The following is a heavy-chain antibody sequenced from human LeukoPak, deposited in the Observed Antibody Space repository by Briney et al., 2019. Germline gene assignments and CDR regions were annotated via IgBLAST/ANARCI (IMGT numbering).Heavy chain of an antibody. J-gene: IGHJ4*01. V-gene: IGHV3-20*04. Sequence: PGGSLRLSCAASGFTFDDYGMSWVRQAPGKGLEWVSGIKWNGGSTGYADSVKGRFTISRDNAKNSLYLQMNSLRAEDTAMYYCARLSAMLRGPEPIYYFDYWGQGTLVTVSS. CDR2: IKWNGGST. CDR3: ARLSAMLRGPEPIYYFDY. D-gene: IGHD3-10*01. CDR1: GFTFDDYG.